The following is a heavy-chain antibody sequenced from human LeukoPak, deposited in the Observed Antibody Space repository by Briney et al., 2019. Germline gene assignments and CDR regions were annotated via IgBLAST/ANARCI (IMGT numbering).Heavy chain of an antibody. D-gene: IGHD5-12*01. Sequence: PGRSLRLSCAASGFTFSSYGMHWVRQAPGKGLEWVAVISYDGSNKYYADSVKGRFTISRDNSKNTLYLQMNSLRAEDTAVYYCARDQSRVVATNIDYWGQGTLVTVSS. CDR3: ARDQSRVVATNIDY. CDR1: GFTFSSYG. V-gene: IGHV3-30*03. J-gene: IGHJ4*02. CDR2: ISYDGSNK.